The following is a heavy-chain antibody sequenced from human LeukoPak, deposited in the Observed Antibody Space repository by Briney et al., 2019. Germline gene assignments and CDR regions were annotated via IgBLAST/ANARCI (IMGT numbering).Heavy chain of an antibody. CDR3: ARDSSSWFDY. D-gene: IGHD6-13*01. Sequence: SETLSLTCAVYGGSFSGYYWSWIRQPPGKGLEWIGYIYYSGSTYYNPSLKSRVTISLDRSKNQFSLKLSSVTAADTAVYYCARDSSSWFDYWGQGTLVTVSS. CDR1: GGSFSGYY. CDR2: IYYSGST. J-gene: IGHJ4*02. V-gene: IGHV4-34*01.